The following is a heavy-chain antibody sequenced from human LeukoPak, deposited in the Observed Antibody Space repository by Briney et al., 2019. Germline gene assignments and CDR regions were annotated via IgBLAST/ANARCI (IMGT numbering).Heavy chain of an antibody. D-gene: IGHD3-16*01. J-gene: IGHJ6*03. CDR2: IYYSGST. CDR1: GGSISSYY. V-gene: IGHV4-59*01. CDR3: ARDLGSGTFAHYMDV. Sequence: PSETLSLTCTVSGGSISSYYWSWIRQPPGKGLEWIGYIYYSGSTNYNPSLKSRVTISVDTPKNQFSLKLSSVTAADTAVYYCARDLGSGTFAHYMDVWGKGTTVTVSS.